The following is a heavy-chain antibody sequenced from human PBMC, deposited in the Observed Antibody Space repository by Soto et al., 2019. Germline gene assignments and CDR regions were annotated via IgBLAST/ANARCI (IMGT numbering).Heavy chain of an antibody. CDR3: ARDLRSIAARTSIFDY. D-gene: IGHD6-6*01. V-gene: IGHV1-18*04. CDR1: GYTFTSYG. Sequence: ASVKVSCKASGYTFTSYGISWVRQAPGQGLEWMGWIGAYNGNTNYAQKLQGRVTMTTDTSTSTAYMELRSLRSDDTAVYYCARDLRSIAARTSIFDYWGQGTLVTVSS. CDR2: IGAYNGNT. J-gene: IGHJ4*02.